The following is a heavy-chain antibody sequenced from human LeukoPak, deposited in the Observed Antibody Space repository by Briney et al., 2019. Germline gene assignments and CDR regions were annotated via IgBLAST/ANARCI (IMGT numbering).Heavy chain of an antibody. J-gene: IGHJ4*02. CDR1: GFTFSSHA. V-gene: IGHV3-23*01. D-gene: IGHD3-10*02. Sequence: GGSLRLSCAASGFTFSSHAMSWVRQAPGKGLEWVSGISDSGGSTYYADSVKGRFTISRDNSKNTLYLQMSSLRAEDTAVYYCAYRNVHRPIDYWGQGTLVTVSS. CDR2: ISDSGGST. CDR3: AYRNVHRPIDY.